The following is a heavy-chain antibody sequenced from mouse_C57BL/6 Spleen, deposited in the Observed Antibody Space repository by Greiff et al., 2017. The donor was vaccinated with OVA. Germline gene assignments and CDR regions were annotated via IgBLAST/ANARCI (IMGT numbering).Heavy chain of an antibody. D-gene: IGHD2-10*02. CDR1: GFTFSNYW. CDR3: TGYGNYGGFDY. V-gene: IGHV6-3*01. Sequence: EVMLVESGGGLVQPGGSMKLSCVASGFTFSNYWMNWVRQSPEKGLEWVAQIRLKSDNYATHYAESVKGRFTISRDDSKSSVYLQMNNLRAEDTGIYYCTGYGNYGGFDYWGQGTTLTVSS. J-gene: IGHJ2*01. CDR2: IRLKSDNYAT.